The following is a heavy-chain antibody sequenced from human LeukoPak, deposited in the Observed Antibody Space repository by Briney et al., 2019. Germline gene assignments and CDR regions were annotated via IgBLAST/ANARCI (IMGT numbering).Heavy chain of an antibody. J-gene: IGHJ4*02. V-gene: IGHV4-59*08. D-gene: IGHD3-22*01. CDR1: GGSISSYY. CDR3: ATLQSSGYDYSDY. CDR2: VYDSGST. Sequence: PSETLSLTCTVSGGSISSYYWSWIRQPPGKGLEWIGYVYDSGSTNYNPSLTSRVTMSVDTSKNQFSLKLSSVTAADTAIYYCATLQSSGYDYSDYWGQGILVTVSS.